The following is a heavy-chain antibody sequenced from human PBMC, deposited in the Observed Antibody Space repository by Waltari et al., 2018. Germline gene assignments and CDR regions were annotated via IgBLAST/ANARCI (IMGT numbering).Heavy chain of an antibody. CDR3: TRYAWPASSFFDF. D-gene: IGHD2-2*01. Sequence: EVPLLESGGGLFQPGGSLRLSCIGSGFPFSEFCMAWVSQAPGEGLEWVSTISGSGSKRHFSDSVEGRFTFARDNSMNTFYLEMTSLRSEDTAMYFCTRYAWPASSFFDFWGQGSLVTVSS. J-gene: IGHJ4*02. CDR1: GFPFSEFC. V-gene: IGHV3-48*01. CDR2: ISGSGSKR.